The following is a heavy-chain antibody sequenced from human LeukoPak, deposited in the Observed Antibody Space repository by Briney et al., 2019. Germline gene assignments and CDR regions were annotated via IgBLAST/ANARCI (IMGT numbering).Heavy chain of an antibody. CDR1: GFTFSSYA. CDR3: AKDIVVVPAASDAFDI. J-gene: IGHJ3*02. D-gene: IGHD2-2*01. Sequence: SGGSLRLSCAASGFTFSSYAMNWVRQAPGKGLEWVSAISGSGGSTYYADSVRGRFTISRDNSKNMLYLQMNSLRAEDTAVYYCAKDIVVVPAASDAFDIWGQGTMVTVSS. V-gene: IGHV3-23*01. CDR2: ISGSGGST.